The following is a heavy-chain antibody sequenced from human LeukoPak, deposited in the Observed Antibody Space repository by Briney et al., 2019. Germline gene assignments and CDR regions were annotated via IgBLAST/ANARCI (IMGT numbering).Heavy chain of an antibody. J-gene: IGHJ4*02. V-gene: IGHV3-64D*06. CDR2: ISSNGGST. D-gene: IGHD3-10*01. CDR1: GFTFSSYA. CDR3: VKDVEITMVRGTDLDY. Sequence: PGGSLRLSCSASGFTFSSYAMHWVRQAPGKGLEYVSAISSNGGSTYYADSVKGRFTISGDNSKNTLYLQMSSLRAEDTAVYYCVKDVEITMVRGTDLDYWGQGTLVTVSS.